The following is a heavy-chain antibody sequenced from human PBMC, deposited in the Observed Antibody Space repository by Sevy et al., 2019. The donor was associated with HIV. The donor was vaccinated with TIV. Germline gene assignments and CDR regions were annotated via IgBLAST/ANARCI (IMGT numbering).Heavy chain of an antibody. CDR3: AREYYDYVWGSYRRFDY. CDR1: GGSISSSSYY. J-gene: IGHJ4*02. Sequence: TLSLTCTVSGGSISSSSYYWGWIRQPPGKGLEWIGSIYYSGSTYYNPSLKSRVTISVDTSKNQFSLKLSSVPAADTAVYYCAREYYDYVWGSYRRFDYWGQGTLVTVSS. D-gene: IGHD3-16*02. CDR2: IYYSGST. V-gene: IGHV4-39*01.